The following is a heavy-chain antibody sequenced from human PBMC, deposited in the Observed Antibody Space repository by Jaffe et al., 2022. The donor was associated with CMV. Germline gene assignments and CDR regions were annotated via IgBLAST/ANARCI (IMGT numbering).Heavy chain of an antibody. J-gene: IGHJ4*02. CDR1: GYTFTSYY. CDR2: INPSGGST. Sequence: QVQLVQSGAEVKKPGASVKVSCKASGYTFTSYYMHWVRQAPGQGLEWMGIINPSGGSTSYAQKFQGRVTMTRDTSTSTVYMELSSLRSEDTAVYYCARVHVWYSSGWFPDYWGQGTLVTVSS. V-gene: IGHV1-46*01. CDR3: ARVHVWYSSGWFPDY. D-gene: IGHD6-19*01.